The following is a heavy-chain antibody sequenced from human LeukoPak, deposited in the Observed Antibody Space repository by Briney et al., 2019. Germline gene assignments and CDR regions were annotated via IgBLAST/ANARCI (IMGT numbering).Heavy chain of an antibody. CDR2: ISYDGSNK. CDR1: GFTFSSYG. CDR3: AKDPVAEQWLVGYFDY. D-gene: IGHD6-19*01. J-gene: IGHJ4*02. V-gene: IGHV3-30*18. Sequence: GGSLRLSCAASGFTFSSYGMHWVRQAPGKGLEWVAVISYDGSNKYYADSVKGRFTISRDNSKNTLYLQMNSLRAEDTAVHYCAKDPVAEQWLVGYFDYWGQGTLVTVSS.